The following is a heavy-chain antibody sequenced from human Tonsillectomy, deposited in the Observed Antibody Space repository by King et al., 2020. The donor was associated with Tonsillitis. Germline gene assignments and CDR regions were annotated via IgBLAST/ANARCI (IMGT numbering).Heavy chain of an antibody. CDR1: GFTFSSYS. Sequence: VQLVESGGGLVQPGGSLRLSCAASGFTFSSYSMNWVRQAPGKGLEWVSYISSSWMIIYYADSVKGRFTFSRDNAKNSLYLQSNGLRAEDTAVYYCSRDCGRGYGMDVWGQGTTVTVSS. J-gene: IGHJ6*02. CDR3: SRDCGRGYGMDV. CDR2: ISSSWMII. D-gene: IGHD2-21*01. V-gene: IGHV3-48*01.